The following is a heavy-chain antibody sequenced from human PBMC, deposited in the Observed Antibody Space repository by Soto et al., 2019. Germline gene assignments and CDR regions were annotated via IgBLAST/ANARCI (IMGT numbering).Heavy chain of an antibody. CDR1: GGSISNGAYY. V-gene: IGHV4-30-4*01. CDR2: NYYTGSN. Sequence: TSSITSTVSGGSISNGAYYCSWIRQPPRNGLEWIGKNYYTGSNTYNPSFKSRVTISVHTSKNQFSLKQSTVTAADTAVYYWATDMDCLGDKWVHYWGQGTLVTVSS. J-gene: IGHJ4*02. D-gene: IGHD2-21*01. CDR3: ATDMDCLGDKWVHY.